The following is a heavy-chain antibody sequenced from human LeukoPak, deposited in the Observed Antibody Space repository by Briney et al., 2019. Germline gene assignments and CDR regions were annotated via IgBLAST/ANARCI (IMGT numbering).Heavy chain of an antibody. J-gene: IGHJ4*02. D-gene: IGHD6-6*01. CDR3: VKRGYSSSPSDY. CDR2: ISGSGGST. Sequence: GGSLRLSCAASGFTFSSYAMSWVRQAPGKGLEWVSAISGSGGSTYYADSVKGRFTISRDNSKNTLYLRMNSLRAEDTAVYYCVKRGYSSSPSDYWGQGTLVTVSS. CDR1: GFTFSSYA. V-gene: IGHV3-23*01.